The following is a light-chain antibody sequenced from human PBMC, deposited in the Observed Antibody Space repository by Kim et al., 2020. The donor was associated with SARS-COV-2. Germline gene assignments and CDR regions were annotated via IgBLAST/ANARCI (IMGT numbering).Light chain of an antibody. CDR2: HAS. J-gene: IGKJ4*01. CDR3: QQFNSYPLT. Sequence: AIQLTQSPSSLSASVGDRVTITCRASQGISSALAWYQQQPGKAPKLLIYHASSLESGVPSRFSGSGSGTDFTLTISSLQPEDSATYYCQQFNSYPLTFGGGTKLEI. V-gene: IGKV1-13*02. CDR1: QGISSA.